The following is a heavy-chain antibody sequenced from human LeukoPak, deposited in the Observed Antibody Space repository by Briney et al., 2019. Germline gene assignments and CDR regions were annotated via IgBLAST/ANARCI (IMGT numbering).Heavy chain of an antibody. D-gene: IGHD4-17*01. CDR3: AKDWGIARNDYGDYPFPY. CDR2: SRNKASSYTT. J-gene: IGHJ4*02. CDR1: GFKFSDHY. Sequence: GGSLRLSCAASGFKFSDHYIDWVRQAPGKGLEWVGRSRNKASSYTTEYAASVEGRFTISRDVSESSLYLQMNSLRTEDTAVYYCAKDWGIARNDYGDYPFPYWGQGTLVTVSS. V-gene: IGHV3-72*01.